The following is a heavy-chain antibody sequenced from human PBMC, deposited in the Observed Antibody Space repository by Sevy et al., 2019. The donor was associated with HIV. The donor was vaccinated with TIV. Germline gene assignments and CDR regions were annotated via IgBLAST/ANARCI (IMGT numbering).Heavy chain of an antibody. V-gene: IGHV3-23*01. CDR2: ISGSGGST. Sequence: GGSLRLSCAASGFTFSSYAMSWVRQAPGKGLEWVSAISGSGGSTYYADSVKGRLTISRENSKNTWYLQMNSLRAEDTVGYYCAKDPPSGGWYGLRFYYYYGMDVWGQGTTVTVSS. D-gene: IGHD6-19*01. CDR1: GFTFSSYA. J-gene: IGHJ6*02. CDR3: AKDPPSGGWYGLRFYYYYGMDV.